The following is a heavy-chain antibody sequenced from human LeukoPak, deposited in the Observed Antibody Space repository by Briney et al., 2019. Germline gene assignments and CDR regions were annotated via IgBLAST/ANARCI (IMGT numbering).Heavy chain of an antibody. V-gene: IGHV4-34*01. CDR3: ATYFVRSPFDY. J-gene: IGHJ4*02. D-gene: IGHD3-9*01. Sequence: SETLSLTCAVYGGSFSGYYWSWIRQPPGKGLEWIGEINHSGSTNYNPSLKSRVTISVDTSKNQFSLKLSSVTAADTAVYYCATYFVRSPFDYWGQGTLVTVSS. CDR1: GGSFSGYY. CDR2: INHSGST.